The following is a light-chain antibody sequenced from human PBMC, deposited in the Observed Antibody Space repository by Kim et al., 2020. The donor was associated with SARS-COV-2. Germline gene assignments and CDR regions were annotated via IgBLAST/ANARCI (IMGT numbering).Light chain of an antibody. J-gene: IGKJ1*01. Sequence: DIQMTQSPSSLSASVGDRVTITCRASQDINNYLAWYQQKPGTAPKLLICGVSTLQSGVPSRFSGSGSAPDFTLTITSLQPEDVATYYCQKYNSAPWTFGQGTKVDIK. CDR1: QDINNY. CDR2: GVS. CDR3: QKYNSAPWT. V-gene: IGKV1-27*01.